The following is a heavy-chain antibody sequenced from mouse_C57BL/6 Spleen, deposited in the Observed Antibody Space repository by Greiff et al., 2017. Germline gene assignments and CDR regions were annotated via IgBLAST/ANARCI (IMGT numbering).Heavy chain of an antibody. CDR3: ARRYSKPYAMDY. D-gene: IGHD2-5*01. CDR2: ISYDGSN. V-gene: IGHV3-6*01. Sequence: EVQLVESGPGLVKPSQSLSLTCSVTGYSITSGYYWNWIRQFPGNKLEWMGYISYDGSNNYNPSLKNRISITRDTSKNQFFLKLNSVTTEDTATYYCARRYSKPYAMDYWGQGTSVTVSS. J-gene: IGHJ4*01. CDR1: GYSITSGYY.